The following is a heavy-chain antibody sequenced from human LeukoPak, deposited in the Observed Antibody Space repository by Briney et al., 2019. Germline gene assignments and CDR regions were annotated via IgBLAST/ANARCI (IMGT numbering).Heavy chain of an antibody. J-gene: IGHJ5*02. D-gene: IGHD6-13*01. CDR2: ISSSGSTI. CDR3: AKASGIAAATNWFDP. CDR1: GFTFSDYY. V-gene: IGHV3-11*01. Sequence: PGGSLRLSCAASGFTFSDYYMSWIRQAPGKGLEWVSYISSSGSTIYYADSVKGRFTISRDNAKNSLYLQMNSLRAEDTAVYYCAKASGIAAATNWFDPWGQGTLVTVSS.